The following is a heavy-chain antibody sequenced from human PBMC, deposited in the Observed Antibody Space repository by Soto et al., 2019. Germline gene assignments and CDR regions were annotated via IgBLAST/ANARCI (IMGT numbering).Heavy chain of an antibody. CDR1: GFTFSRYG. CDR2: ISSSTSYV. D-gene: IGHD2-2*01. Sequence: EAQLVESGGGLVKPGGSLRLSCAASGFTFSRYGMNWLRQAPGKGLGWVASISSSTSYVYYAVSVKGRFSTSRDNAKNILYLEMYGLRTEDTAVYYCARDTSERRVGNWLEFCGQGTLVTVSS. J-gene: IGHJ5*01. V-gene: IGHV3-21*02. CDR3: ARDTSERRVGNWLEF.